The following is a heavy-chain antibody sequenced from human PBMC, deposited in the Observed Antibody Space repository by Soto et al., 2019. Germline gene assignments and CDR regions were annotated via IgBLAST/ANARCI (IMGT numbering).Heavy chain of an antibody. CDR1: GFSFRSYW. CDR3: VREPWGFSGTWYDY. Sequence: GGPLRLSCESSGFSFRSYWMHWVLQAPGKGLVWVPRISFDGSISNYADCVKGRFTITRDNARNTVYMQMNCLRAEDTAVYFSVREPWGFSGTWYDYWGQGTLVTVSS. V-gene: IGHV3-74*01. D-gene: IGHD6-13*01. J-gene: IGHJ4*02. CDR2: ISFDGSIS.